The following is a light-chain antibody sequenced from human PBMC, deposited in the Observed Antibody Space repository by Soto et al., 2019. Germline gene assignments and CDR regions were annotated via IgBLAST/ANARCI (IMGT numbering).Light chain of an antibody. V-gene: IGKV3-20*01. Sequence: EVVLTQSPVTLSLSPGERATLSCRASQSVSSSDLAWYQQKPGQAPRLLMYDASSRATGIPDRFSGSGSGTDFTLTISRLDPEDFAVYYCQQYGSSSWTFGQGTKVDIK. CDR3: QQYGSSSWT. CDR1: QSVSSSD. J-gene: IGKJ1*01. CDR2: DAS.